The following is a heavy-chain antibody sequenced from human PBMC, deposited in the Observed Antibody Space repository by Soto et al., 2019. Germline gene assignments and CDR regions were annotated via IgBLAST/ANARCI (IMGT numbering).Heavy chain of an antibody. CDR1: GFTFSSYA. CDR3: ASEGAGTRVYC. CDR2: ISYDGSNK. J-gene: IGHJ4*02. Sequence: QVQLVESGGGVVQPGRSLRLSCAASGFTFSSYAMHWVRQAPGKGLEWVAVISYDGSNKYYADSVKGRFTISRDNSKNTLYLKLNSLRAEDMAVYCCASEGAGTRVYCWGQGSLVTVSS. V-gene: IGHV3-30-3*01. D-gene: IGHD1-7*01.